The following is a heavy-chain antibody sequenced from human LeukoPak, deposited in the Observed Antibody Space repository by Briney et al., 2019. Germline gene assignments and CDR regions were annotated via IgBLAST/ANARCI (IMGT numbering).Heavy chain of an antibody. CDR2: ITSSSDYI. CDR3: ARELLWFGELWGEAFDI. Sequence: GGSLRLSCAASGFTFSDYTLNWVRQAPGEGLEWVSCITSSSDYIYYADSVKGRFTISRDNAKNSLYLQMNSLRAEDTAVYYCARELLWFGELWGEAFDIWGQGTMVTVSS. CDR1: GFTFSDYT. V-gene: IGHV3-21*01. J-gene: IGHJ3*02. D-gene: IGHD3-10*01.